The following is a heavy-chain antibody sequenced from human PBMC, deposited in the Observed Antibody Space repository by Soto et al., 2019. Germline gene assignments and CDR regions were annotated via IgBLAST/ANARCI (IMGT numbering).Heavy chain of an antibody. J-gene: IGHJ4*02. CDR1: GGTFSSYT. D-gene: IGHD2-2*01. Sequence: QVQLVQSGAEVKKPGSSVKVSCKASGGTFSSYTISWVRQAPGQGLEWMGRIIPILGIANYAQKFQGRVTITADKSTSTAYMELSSLRSEDTAVYYCASSIVVGEGVDYWGQGTLVTVSS. CDR3: ASSIVVGEGVDY. CDR2: IIPILGIA. V-gene: IGHV1-69*02.